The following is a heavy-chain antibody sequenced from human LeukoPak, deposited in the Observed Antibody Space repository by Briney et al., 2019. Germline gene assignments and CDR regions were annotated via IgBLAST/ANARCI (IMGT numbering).Heavy chain of an antibody. CDR3: ARESKVRGVIMGWRGPYYLDY. CDR2: INHSGSA. J-gene: IGHJ4*02. D-gene: IGHD3-10*01. Sequence: PSETLSLTCVVYGGSFSGYYWSWIRQPPGKGLEWIGEINHSGSANHNPSLQRRVTISVDTAKTQFSLKLSSVHAAYRAVYYCARESKVRGVIMGWRGPYYLDYWRQGTLVTVSS. V-gene: IGHV4-34*01. CDR1: GGSFSGYY.